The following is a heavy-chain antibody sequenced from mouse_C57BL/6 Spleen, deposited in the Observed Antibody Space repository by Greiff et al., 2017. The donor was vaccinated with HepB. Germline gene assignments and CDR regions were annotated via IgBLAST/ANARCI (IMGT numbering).Heavy chain of an antibody. D-gene: IGHD3-2*02. Sequence: ESGPGLVKPSQSLSLTCSVTGYSITSGYYWNWIRQFPGNKLEWMGYISYDGSNNYNPSLKNRISITRDTSKNQFFLKLNSVTTEDTATYYCARDQLRPFAYWGQGTLVTVSA. V-gene: IGHV3-6*01. CDR2: ISYDGSN. CDR3: ARDQLRPFAY. J-gene: IGHJ3*01. CDR1: GYSITSGYY.